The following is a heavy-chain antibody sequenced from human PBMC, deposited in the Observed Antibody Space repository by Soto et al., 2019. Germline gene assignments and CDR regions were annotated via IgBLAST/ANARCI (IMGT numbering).Heavy chain of an antibody. CDR1: GFTFSNAW. Sequence: GGSLRLSCAASGFTFSNAWMSWVRQAPGKGLEWVGRIKSKTDGGTTDYAAPVKGRFTISRDDSKNTLYLQMNSLKTEDTAVYYCTTAPLNYDSSGSYGMDVWGQGALVTVSS. CDR3: TTAPLNYDSSGSYGMDV. V-gene: IGHV3-15*01. CDR2: IKSKTDGGTT. D-gene: IGHD3-22*01. J-gene: IGHJ6*02.